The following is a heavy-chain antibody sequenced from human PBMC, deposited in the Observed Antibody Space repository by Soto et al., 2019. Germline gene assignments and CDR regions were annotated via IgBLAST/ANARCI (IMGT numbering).Heavy chain of an antibody. D-gene: IGHD3-22*01. J-gene: IGHJ3*02. CDR1: GYSFPTYW. V-gene: IGHV5-51*01. CDR2: IYPGDSDA. Sequence: GESLKISCKGSGYSFPTYWLAWVRQMPGKGLEWMGIIYPGDSDARYSPSFQGQVTMSADKSINTAYLQWSSLKASDTAMYFCARHSGIHHYYYSSRSADALDIWAQGTMVTVSS. CDR3: ARHSGIHHYYYSSRSADALDI.